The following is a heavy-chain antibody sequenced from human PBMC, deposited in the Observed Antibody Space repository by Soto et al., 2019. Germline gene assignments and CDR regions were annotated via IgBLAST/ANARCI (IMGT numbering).Heavy chain of an antibody. CDR2: LSGGGATA. Sequence: EMQLLESGGGLVQPGGSLRLSCTASGFAFDDYAMSWVRQAPGKGLEWVSALSGGGATAYYTDSVKGRFTISRDNSKNTLFLQMDNLRVEDTAVYYCAKDAKGASAPYFFDCWGQGTLITVSS. J-gene: IGHJ4*02. CDR1: GFAFDDYA. D-gene: IGHD1-26*01. CDR3: AKDAKGASAPYFFDC. V-gene: IGHV3-23*01.